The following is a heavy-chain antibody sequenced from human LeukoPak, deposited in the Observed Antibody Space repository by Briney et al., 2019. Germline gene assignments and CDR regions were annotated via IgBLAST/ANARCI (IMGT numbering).Heavy chain of an antibody. CDR3: AKVIREVDMSHDY. D-gene: IGHD5-24*01. V-gene: IGHV3-23*01. CDR2: IHYSGGST. Sequence: PWWSLRLSCAAPGFPFSNFALGWVRPAPGEGPGWGSSIHYSGGSTYFADSVKGRFTISRDNSKNTLYLQMNSLRAGDTAVYYCAKVIREVDMSHDYWGQGALVTVSS. CDR1: GFPFSNFA. J-gene: IGHJ4*02.